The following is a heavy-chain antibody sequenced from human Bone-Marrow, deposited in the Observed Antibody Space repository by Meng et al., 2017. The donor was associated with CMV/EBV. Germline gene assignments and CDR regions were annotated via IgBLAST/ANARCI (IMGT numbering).Heavy chain of an antibody. D-gene: IGHD6-13*01. V-gene: IGHV3-33*06. CDR3: AKGVSKSSWFGDY. CDR2: IWYDGRNK. Sequence: CAASGFSFPNYGMHWVRQAPGKGLEWVAIIWYDGRNKYYGDSVRGRFTISRDNSQRTVDLQMNSLRAEDTAVYYCAKGVSKSSWFGDYWGQGTLVTVSS. CDR1: GFSFPNYG. J-gene: IGHJ4*02.